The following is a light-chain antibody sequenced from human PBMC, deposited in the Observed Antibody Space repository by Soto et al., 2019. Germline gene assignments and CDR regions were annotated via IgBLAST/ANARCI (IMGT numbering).Light chain of an antibody. CDR1: QSVSSY. CDR2: DAS. J-gene: IGKJ2*01. CDR3: QQRSNWQYT. V-gene: IGKV3-11*01. Sequence: EIVLTQSPATLSLSPGERATLSCRASQSVSSYLAWYQQKPGQAPRLLIYDASNRATGIPARFSGSGSGTDFTLTINSLDPEDFAVYYCQQRSNWQYTFGQGTKLEIK.